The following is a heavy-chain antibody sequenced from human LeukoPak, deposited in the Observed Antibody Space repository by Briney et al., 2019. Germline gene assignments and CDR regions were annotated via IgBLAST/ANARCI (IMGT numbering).Heavy chain of an antibody. CDR1: GGSTSSYY. J-gene: IGHJ4*02. CDR2: IYYSGST. Sequence: PSETLSLTCTVSGGSTSSYYWSWIRQPPGKGLEWIGYIYYSGSTNYNPSLKSRVTISVDTSKDQFSLKLNSVTAADTAVYYCARADYDSSGYSFDYWGQGTLVTVSS. D-gene: IGHD3-22*01. V-gene: IGHV4-59*01. CDR3: ARADYDSSGYSFDY.